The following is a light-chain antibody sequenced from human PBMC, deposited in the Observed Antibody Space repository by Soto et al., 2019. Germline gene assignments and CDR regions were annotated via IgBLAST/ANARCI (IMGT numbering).Light chain of an antibody. J-gene: IGKJ3*01. Sequence: DIGRTQCPERLYVSVGAVATITYRASQGISSYLAWYQQKPGKAPKLLIYAASTLQSGVPSRFSCSASGTDFTRTTICLQPVDLATDYIQWHHLGPVILGPGTKVDIK. CDR2: AAS. CDR3: QWHHLGPVI. CDR1: QGISSY. V-gene: IGKV1-9*01.